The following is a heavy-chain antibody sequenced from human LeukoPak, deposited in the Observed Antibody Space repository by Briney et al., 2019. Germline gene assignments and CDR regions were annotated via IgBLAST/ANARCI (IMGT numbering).Heavy chain of an antibody. J-gene: IGHJ4*02. Sequence: GRSLRLSCAASGFTFSNYGMHWVRQAPGKGLEWVANIKQDGSEKYYVDSVKGRFTISRDNAKNSLYLQMNSLRAEDTAVYYCARARYYDSSGYYSYWGQGTLVTVSS. CDR2: IKQDGSEK. CDR1: GFTFSNYG. CDR3: ARARYYDSSGYYSY. D-gene: IGHD3-22*01. V-gene: IGHV3-7*05.